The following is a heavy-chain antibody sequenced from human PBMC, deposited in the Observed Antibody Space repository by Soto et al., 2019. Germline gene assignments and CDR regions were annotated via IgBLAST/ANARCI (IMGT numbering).Heavy chain of an antibody. CDR2: ITPIFGAA. V-gene: IGHV1-69*13. D-gene: IGHD6-13*01. CDR1: VCTFRSCA. J-gene: IGHJ4*02. Sequence: SVKVSCKSCVCTFRSCAISWVRQGPGKGPEWIVGITPIFGAANNAQKFQGRVTITADEYPSTAYLGLSSLRSEDTAGYYCARSGYSSPSDYWGQGTLVTVPS. CDR3: ARSGYSSPSDY.